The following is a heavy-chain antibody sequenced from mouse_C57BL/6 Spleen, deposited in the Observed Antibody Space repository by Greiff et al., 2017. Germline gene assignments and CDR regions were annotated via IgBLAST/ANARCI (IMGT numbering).Heavy chain of an antibody. J-gene: IGHJ2*01. V-gene: IGHV1-72*01. Sequence: QVQLQQPGAELVKPGASVKLSCKASGYTFTSYWMHWVKQRPGRGLEWIGRIDPNSGGTKYNEKVKSKATLTVDTPSSTAYMQLSSLTSEDSAVYYCAGIYYGNYEENYYVDYWGQGTTLTVSS. CDR2: IDPNSGGT. CDR3: AGIYYGNYEENYYVDY. D-gene: IGHD2-1*01. CDR1: GYTFTSYW.